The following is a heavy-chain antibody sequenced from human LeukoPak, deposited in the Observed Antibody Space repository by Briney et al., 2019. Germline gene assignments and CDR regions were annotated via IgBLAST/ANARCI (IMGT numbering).Heavy chain of an antibody. CDR3: AKQLGYCSDGSCYFPY. J-gene: IGHJ4*02. V-gene: IGHV3-33*06. CDR2: IWYDGSNK. D-gene: IGHD2-15*01. CDR1: GFNFSNYG. Sequence: GGSLSLSCAASGFNFSNYGMHWVRQPPGKGLEWVAVIWYDGSNKYYADSVKGRFTISRDNSKSTLCLQMNSLRAEDTAVYYCAKQLGYCSDGSCYFPYWGQGTLVTVSS.